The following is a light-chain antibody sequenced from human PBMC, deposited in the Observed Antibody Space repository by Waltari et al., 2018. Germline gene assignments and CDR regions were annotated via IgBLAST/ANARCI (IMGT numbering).Light chain of an antibody. CDR1: QGISSF. J-gene: IGKJ4*01. CDR2: KAS. Sequence: DIHMTPSPSSLSASVAHRVTITCRASQGISSFLAWYQQKPWQAPKLMIYKASSLQSWVPSRFSGSGSGTDFTLTISSLQPEDFATYYCQQYNTAPLTFGGGTKVEIK. CDR3: QQYNTAPLT. V-gene: IGKV1-12*01.